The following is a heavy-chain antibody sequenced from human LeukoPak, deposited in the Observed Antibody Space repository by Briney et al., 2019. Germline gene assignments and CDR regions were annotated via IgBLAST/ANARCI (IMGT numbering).Heavy chain of an antibody. Sequence: GGSLRLSCAASGFTFSSYAMHWVRQAPGKGLEWVAVISYDGSNKYYADSVKGRFTISRDNAKNSLYLQMNSLRAEDTAVYYCARRRDSGSLQHFDYWGQGTLVTVSS. J-gene: IGHJ4*02. CDR1: GFTFSSYA. D-gene: IGHD1-26*01. CDR3: ARRRDSGSLQHFDY. CDR2: ISYDGSNK. V-gene: IGHV3-30*04.